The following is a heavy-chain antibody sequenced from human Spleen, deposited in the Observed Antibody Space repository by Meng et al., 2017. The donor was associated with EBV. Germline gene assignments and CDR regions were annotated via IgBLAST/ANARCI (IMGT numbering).Heavy chain of an antibody. Sequence: EVQLVESGGXLVKPGXSRRLSCAASGFTFSSYSMNWVRQAPGKGLEWVSSISSSSSYIYYADSVKGRFTISRDNAKNSLYLQMNSLRAEDTAVYYCARVHSGGNLDYWGQGTLGTVSS. V-gene: IGHV3-21*01. CDR2: ISSSSSYI. CDR3: ARVHSGGNLDY. J-gene: IGHJ4*02. D-gene: IGHD4-23*01. CDR1: GFTFSSYS.